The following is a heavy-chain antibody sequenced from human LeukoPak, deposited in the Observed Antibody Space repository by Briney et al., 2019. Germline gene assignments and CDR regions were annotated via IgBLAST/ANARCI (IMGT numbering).Heavy chain of an antibody. Sequence: QPGGSLRLSCAASGFTFSSYAMSWVRQAPGKGLEWVSAISGSGGSTYYADSVKGRFTISRDNSKNTLYLQMNSLRAEDTAVYYCAGANSLWFGDPNDYWGQGTLVTVSS. CDR1: GFTFSSYA. J-gene: IGHJ4*02. D-gene: IGHD3-10*01. CDR2: ISGSGGST. V-gene: IGHV3-23*01. CDR3: AGANSLWFGDPNDY.